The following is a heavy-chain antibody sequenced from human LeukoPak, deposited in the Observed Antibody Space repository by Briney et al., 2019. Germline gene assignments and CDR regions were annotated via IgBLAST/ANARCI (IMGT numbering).Heavy chain of an antibody. V-gene: IGHV3-21*01. CDR1: GFTSSSYS. CDR3: ARYKRDTNVYLDV. Sequence: GSLRLSCEASGFTSSSYSINWVRQAPGKGLEWVSSISSLSTYISYSDSVKGRFTISRDNAQNSLYLQMNSLRAEDTAVYYCARYKRDTNVYLDVWGKGTTVTVSS. D-gene: IGHD5-18*01. J-gene: IGHJ6*03. CDR2: ISSLSTYI.